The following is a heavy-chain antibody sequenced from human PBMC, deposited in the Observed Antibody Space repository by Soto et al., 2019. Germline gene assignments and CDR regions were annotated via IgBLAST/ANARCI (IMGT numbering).Heavy chain of an antibody. CDR1: GFTVSTYG. Sequence: GGSLRLSCAASGFTVSTYGMHWVRQAPGKGLEWVALVSYDGSNKNYADSVKGRFAISRDNSKNTLYLQMNMLRTEDTAVYYCAKDLGFCSGGSCYSEGYFDYWGQGALVTVSS. CDR3: AKDLGFCSGGSCYSEGYFDY. CDR2: VSYDGSNK. J-gene: IGHJ4*02. V-gene: IGHV3-30*18. D-gene: IGHD2-15*01.